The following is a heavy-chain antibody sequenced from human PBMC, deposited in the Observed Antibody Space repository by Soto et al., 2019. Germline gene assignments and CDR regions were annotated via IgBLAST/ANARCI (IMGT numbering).Heavy chain of an antibody. Sequence: GGSLRLSCAASGFTFSSYEMNWVRQAPGKGLEWVSYISSSGSTIYYADSVKGRFTISRDNAKNSLYLQMNSLRAEDTAVYYCARGGIAAAGTYWYFDLWGRGTLVTVSS. D-gene: IGHD6-13*01. CDR2: ISSSGSTI. CDR3: ARGGIAAAGTYWYFDL. V-gene: IGHV3-48*03. J-gene: IGHJ2*01. CDR1: GFTFSSYE.